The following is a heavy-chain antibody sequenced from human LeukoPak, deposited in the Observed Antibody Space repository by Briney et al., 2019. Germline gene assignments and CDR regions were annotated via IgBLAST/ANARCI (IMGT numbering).Heavy chain of an antibody. CDR2: INHSGST. V-gene: IGHV4-34*01. D-gene: IGHD3-3*01. CDR3: ASLRFLEWLSFDY. J-gene: IGHJ4*02. Sequence: PSETLSLTCAVYGGSFSGYYWSWIRQPPGKGLEWIGEINHSGSTNYNPSLKSRVTISVDTSKNQFSLKLSSATAADTAVYYCASLRFLEWLSFDYWGQGTLVTVSS. CDR1: GGSFSGYY.